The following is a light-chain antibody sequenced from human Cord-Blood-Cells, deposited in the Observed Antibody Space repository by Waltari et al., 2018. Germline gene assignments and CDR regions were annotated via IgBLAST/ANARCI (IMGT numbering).Light chain of an antibody. J-gene: IGLJ3*02. CDR1: SSDVGGYNY. Sequence: QSALTQPASVSGSPGQPITISCTGTSSDVGGYNYVSWYQQHPGKAPQLMIYEVSNRPYGVSNRFSGSKSGHTASLTISGLQAEDEADYYCSSYTSSSTWVFGGGTKLTVL. CDR2: EVS. CDR3: SSYTSSSTWV. V-gene: IGLV2-14*01.